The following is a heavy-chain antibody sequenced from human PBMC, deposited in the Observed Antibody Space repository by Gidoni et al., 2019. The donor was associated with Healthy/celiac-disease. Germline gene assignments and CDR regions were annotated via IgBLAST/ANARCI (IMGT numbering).Heavy chain of an antibody. D-gene: IGHD3-10*01. J-gene: IGHJ6*02. V-gene: IGHV3-11*05. CDR2: ISSSSSYT. Sequence: QVQLVESGGGLVKPGGYLRLSCAASGFTFSDYYMSGIRQAPGKGLEWVSYISSSSSYTNYADSVKGRFTISRDNAKNSLYLQMNSLRAEDTAVYYCARDHYYGSGSYYKGHNYYYYYGMDVWGQGTTVTVSS. CDR1: GFTFSDYY. CDR3: ARDHYYGSGSYYKGHNYYYYYGMDV.